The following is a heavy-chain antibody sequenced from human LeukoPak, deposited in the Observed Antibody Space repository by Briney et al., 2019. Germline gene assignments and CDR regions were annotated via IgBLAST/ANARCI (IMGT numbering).Heavy chain of an antibody. CDR1: GYTLTELS. D-gene: IGHD6-25*01. V-gene: IGHV1-24*01. J-gene: IGHJ6*04. CDR3: ATDGTAGSLYYYGMDV. CDR2: FDPEDGET. Sequence: ASVKVSCKVSGYTLTELSMHWVRQAPGKGLEGMGGFDPEDGETIYAQKFQGRVTMTEDTSTDTAYMELSSLRSEDTAVYYCATDGTAGSLYYYGMDVWGKGTTVTVSS.